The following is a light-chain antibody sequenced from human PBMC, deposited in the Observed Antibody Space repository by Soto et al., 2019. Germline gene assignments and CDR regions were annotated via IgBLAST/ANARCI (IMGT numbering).Light chain of an antibody. CDR1: QSVSNNY. J-gene: IGKJ1*01. Sequence: PGTLSLSPGERATLSCRASQSVSNNYLAWYQQKPGQDPRLLIYGASNRATGIPDRFSGSGSGTDFTLTLSRLEPEDSAVDDCQQYGSSGTFGQGTKVDNK. V-gene: IGKV3-20*01. CDR2: GAS. CDR3: QQYGSSGT.